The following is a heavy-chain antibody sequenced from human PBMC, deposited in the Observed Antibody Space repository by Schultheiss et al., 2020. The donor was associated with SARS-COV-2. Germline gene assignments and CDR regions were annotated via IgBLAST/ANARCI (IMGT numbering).Heavy chain of an antibody. D-gene: IGHD2/OR15-2a*01. CDR1: GYSFTSYG. J-gene: IGHJ6*02. Sequence: ASVKVSCKASGYSFTSYGISWVRQAPGQGLEWMGWISAYNGNTNYAQKLQGRVTMTTDTSTSTAYMELRSLRSDDTAVYYCSSQESEYYYGMDVWGQGTTVTVSS. CDR3: SSQESEYYYGMDV. CDR2: ISAYNGNT. V-gene: IGHV1-18*01.